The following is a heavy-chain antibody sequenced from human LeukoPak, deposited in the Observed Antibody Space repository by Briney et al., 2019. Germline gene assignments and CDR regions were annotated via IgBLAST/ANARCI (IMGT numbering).Heavy chain of an antibody. Sequence: PGGSLRLSCAASGFTFSSYSMNWVRQAPGKGLEWVSSISSRSSYIYYADSVKGRFTISRDNAKNSLYLQMNSLRAEDTAVYYCARAGYGDYLLTNWGQGTLVTVSS. CDR1: GFTFSSYS. V-gene: IGHV3-21*01. CDR2: ISSRSSYI. J-gene: IGHJ4*02. CDR3: ARAGYGDYLLTN. D-gene: IGHD4-17*01.